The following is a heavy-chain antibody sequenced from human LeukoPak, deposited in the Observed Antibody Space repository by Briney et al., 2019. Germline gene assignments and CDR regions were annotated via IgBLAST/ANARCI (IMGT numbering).Heavy chain of an antibody. J-gene: IGHJ4*02. CDR3: ASRKYSNYYFDY. CDR1: GFTFSSYE. V-gene: IGHV3-48*03. D-gene: IGHD4-11*01. Sequence: GGSLRLSCAASGFTFSSYEMNWVRQAPGKGLEWVSYISTTGNIKYYADSVLGRFTISRDNAKDSSYLQMNSLRAEDTAVYYCASRKYSNYYFDYWGQGTLVTVSS. CDR2: ISTTGNIK.